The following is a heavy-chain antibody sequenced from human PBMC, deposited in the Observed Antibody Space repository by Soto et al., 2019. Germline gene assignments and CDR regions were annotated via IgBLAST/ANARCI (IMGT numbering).Heavy chain of an antibody. Sequence: SETLSLTCAVYGGSFSGYYWSWIRQPPGKGLEWIGEINHSGSTNYNPSLKSRVTISVDTSKNQFSLKLSSVTAADTAVYYCARGAVAVAGTVAFDIWGQGTMVTVS. J-gene: IGHJ3*02. CDR3: ARGAVAVAGTVAFDI. V-gene: IGHV4-34*01. D-gene: IGHD6-19*01. CDR1: GGSFSGYY. CDR2: INHSGST.